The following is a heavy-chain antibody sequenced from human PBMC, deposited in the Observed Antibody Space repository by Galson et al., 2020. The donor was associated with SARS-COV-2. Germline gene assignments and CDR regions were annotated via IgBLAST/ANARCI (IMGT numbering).Heavy chain of an antibody. Sequence: ELDAGGSLRLSCAASGFTFSSYAMHWVRQAPGKGLEWVAVISYDGSNKYYADSVKGRFTISRDNSKNTLYLQMNSLRAEDTAVYYCARGLIAAAGWFDPWGQGTLVTVSS. V-gene: IGHV3-30*04. J-gene: IGHJ5*02. CDR3: ARGLIAAAGWFDP. CDR2: ISYDGSNK. D-gene: IGHD6-13*01. CDR1: GFTFSSYA.